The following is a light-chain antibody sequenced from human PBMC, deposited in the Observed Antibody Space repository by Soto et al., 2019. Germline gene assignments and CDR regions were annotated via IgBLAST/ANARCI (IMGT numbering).Light chain of an antibody. V-gene: IGLV2-8*01. Sequence: QSVLTQPPSASGSPGQSVTISCTGTSSDVGGYNYVSWYQQHPGKAPKLMIYEVSKRPSGVPDRFSGSKSGNTASLTVSGLQAEDEADYYCRSYAGSNNFDVFGTGTKLTVL. CDR3: RSYAGSNNFDV. J-gene: IGLJ1*01. CDR1: SSDVGGYNY. CDR2: EVS.